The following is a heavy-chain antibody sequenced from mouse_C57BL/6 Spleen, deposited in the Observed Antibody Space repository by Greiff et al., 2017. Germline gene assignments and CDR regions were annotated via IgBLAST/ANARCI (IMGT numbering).Heavy chain of an antibody. J-gene: IGHJ3*01. CDR3: TRDKDYYGSNGFAY. V-gene: IGHV5-9-1*02. CDR2: ISSGGDYI. D-gene: IGHD1-1*01. Sequence: EVMLVESGEGLVKPGGSLKLSCAASGFTFSSYAMSWVRQTPEKRLEWVAYISSGGDYIYYADTVKGRFTISRDNARNTLYLQMSSLKSEDTAMYYCTRDKDYYGSNGFAYWGQGTLVTVSA. CDR1: GFTFSSYA.